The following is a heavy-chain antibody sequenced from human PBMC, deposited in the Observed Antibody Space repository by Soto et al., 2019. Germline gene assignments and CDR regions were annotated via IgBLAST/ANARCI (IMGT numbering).Heavy chain of an antibody. CDR1: GFTFGAYT. D-gene: IGHD1-26*01. V-gene: IGHV3-30-3*01. Sequence: QVQLVESGGGVVQHGRSLRLSCAASGFTFGAYTMHWVRQPPGKGLEWVAVISYDGNNERYTDPVRGRFTVSRDNSKSTLYLQMNSLKSEDTAVYYCARDGYSGRSDGFDIWGQGTMVTVSS. CDR2: ISYDGNNE. J-gene: IGHJ3*02. CDR3: ARDGYSGRSDGFDI.